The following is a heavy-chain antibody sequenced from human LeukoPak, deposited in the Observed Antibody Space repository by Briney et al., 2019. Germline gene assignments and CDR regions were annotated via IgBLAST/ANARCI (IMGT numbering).Heavy chain of an antibody. V-gene: IGHV1-69*05. D-gene: IGHD3-3*01. Sequence: SVKVSCKASGGTFSSYAISWVRQAPGQGLEWMGGIIPIFGTANYAQKLQGRVTMTTDTSTSTAYMELRSLRSDDTAVYYCARKSYYDFWSGSAFAFDIWGQGTMVTVSS. CDR3: ARKSYYDFWSGSAFAFDI. CDR1: GGTFSSYA. J-gene: IGHJ3*02. CDR2: IIPIFGTA.